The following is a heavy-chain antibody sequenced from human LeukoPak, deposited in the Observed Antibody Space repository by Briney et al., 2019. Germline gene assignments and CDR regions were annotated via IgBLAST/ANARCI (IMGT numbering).Heavy chain of an antibody. V-gene: IGHV3-48*01. Sequence: TGGSLRLSCAASGFAFNTYSMNWVRQAPGKGLEWVSYISSSSTIYYTDSVKGRFTISRDNAKNSLYLQMNSLRAEDTAVYYCASWGYWGQGTLVTVSS. D-gene: IGHD7-27*01. CDR3: ASWGY. CDR1: GFAFNTYS. J-gene: IGHJ4*02. CDR2: ISSSSTI.